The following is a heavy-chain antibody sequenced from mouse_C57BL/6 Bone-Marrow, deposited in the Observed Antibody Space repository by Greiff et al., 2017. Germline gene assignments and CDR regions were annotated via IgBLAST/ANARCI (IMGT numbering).Heavy chain of an antibody. CDR2: IYPGDGDT. V-gene: IGHV1-82*01. CDR3: AYDYYGGAWFAY. J-gene: IGHJ3*01. CDR1: GYAFSSSW. D-gene: IGHD1-1*01. Sequence: VQLQQSGPELVKPGASVKISCKASGYAFSSSWMNWVKQRPGKGLEWIGRIYPGDGDTNYNGKFKGKATLTADKSSSTAYMQLSSLTSEDSAVYFCAYDYYGGAWFAYWGQGTLVTVSA.